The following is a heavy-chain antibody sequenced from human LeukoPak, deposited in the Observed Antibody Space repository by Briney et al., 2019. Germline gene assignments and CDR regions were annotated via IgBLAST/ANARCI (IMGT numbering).Heavy chain of an antibody. J-gene: IGHJ4*02. V-gene: IGHV3-69-1*01. D-gene: IGHD3-10*01. CDR2: VSSSSYI. CDR3: ARGVYYGSGSYPYFDY. CDR1: GFPFSDYW. Sequence: GGSLRLSCAASGFPFSDYWMNWVRQAPGKGLEWVSSVSSSSYIYYADSVKGRFTISRDNAKNSLYLQMNSLRAEDTAVYYCARGVYYGSGSYPYFDYWGQGTLVTVSS.